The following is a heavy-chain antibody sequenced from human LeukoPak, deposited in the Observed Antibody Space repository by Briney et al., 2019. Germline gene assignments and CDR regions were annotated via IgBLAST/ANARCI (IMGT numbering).Heavy chain of an antibody. CDR2: IIPIFGTA. Sequence: GASVKVSCKASGGTFSSYAISWVRQAPGQGLEWMGGIIPIFGTANYAQRFQGRVTITADESTSTAYMELSSLRSEDTAVYYCARDMDSERYYYYYGMDVWGKGTTVTVSS. J-gene: IGHJ6*04. V-gene: IGHV1-69*13. CDR1: GGTFSSYA. CDR3: ARDMDSERYYYYYGMDV. D-gene: IGHD3/OR15-3a*01.